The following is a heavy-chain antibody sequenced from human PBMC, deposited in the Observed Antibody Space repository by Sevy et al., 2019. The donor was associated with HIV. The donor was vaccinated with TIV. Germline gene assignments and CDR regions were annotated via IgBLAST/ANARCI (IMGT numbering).Heavy chain of an antibody. CDR3: AKERGSMRATKGGIDY. D-gene: IGHD1-26*01. Sequence: GGSLRLSCAASGFTFSSYGMHWVRQAPGKGLEWVAVISYDGSNKYYADSVKGRFTISRDNSKNTLYLQMNSLRAEDTAVYYCAKERGSMRATKGGIDYWGQGTLVTVSS. CDR2: ISYDGSNK. CDR1: GFTFSSYG. J-gene: IGHJ4*02. V-gene: IGHV3-30*18.